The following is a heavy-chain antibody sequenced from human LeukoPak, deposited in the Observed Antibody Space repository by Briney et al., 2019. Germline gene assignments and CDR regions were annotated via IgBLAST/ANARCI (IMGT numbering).Heavy chain of an antibody. CDR1: GFTFSSNY. CDR2: IYGGGRT. Sequence: GGSLRLSCAASGFTFSSNYMSWVRQAPGEGLEWVAVIYGGGRTYYDDSVKGRFTISRDNSKNTMYLQMNSLRAEDTAVYYCARGVWGPYYFDYWGQGTLVTVSS. D-gene: IGHD2-8*01. J-gene: IGHJ4*02. V-gene: IGHV3-66*01. CDR3: ARGVWGPYYFDY.